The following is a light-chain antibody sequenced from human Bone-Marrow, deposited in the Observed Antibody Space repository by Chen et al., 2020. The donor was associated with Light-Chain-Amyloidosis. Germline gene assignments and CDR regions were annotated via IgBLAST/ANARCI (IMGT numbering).Light chain of an antibody. CDR1: QTISSNY. CDR3: EQYGTSPLT. CDR2: GSS. Sequence: EIVLTQSPGTLSLSPGEGANPSCRASQTISSNYLTWYQQKFGQAPRLLIYGSSRRAAGIPGRFTGGGSGTDCPLTIHGLEPEDFAMYYCEQYGTSPLTFGGGTKVESK. V-gene: IGKV3-20*01. J-gene: IGKJ4*01.